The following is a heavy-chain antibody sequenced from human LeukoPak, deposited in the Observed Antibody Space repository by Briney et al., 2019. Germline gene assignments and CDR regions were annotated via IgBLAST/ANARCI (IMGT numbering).Heavy chain of an antibody. D-gene: IGHD4-11*01. Sequence: PGRSLTLSCAASGFTFSSYAMTWVRQAPGKGLEWISAISANGGGKYYADSVKGRFTISRDNSRNALYLQIKNLRAEDTAVYYCAKFTSPSYSDKGGFDYWGQGTLVTVSS. J-gene: IGHJ4*02. CDR3: AKFTSPSYSDKGGFDY. CDR2: ISANGGGK. V-gene: IGHV3-23*01. CDR1: GFTFSSYA.